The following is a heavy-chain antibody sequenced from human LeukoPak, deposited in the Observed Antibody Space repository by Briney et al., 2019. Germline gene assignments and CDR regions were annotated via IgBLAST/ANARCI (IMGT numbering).Heavy chain of an antibody. Sequence: ASVKVSCKASGYTFTSHHINWVRQATGQGLEWMGWMNPNSGNTGYAQKFQGRVTMTRNTSISTAYMELSSLRSEDTAVYYCAREVRATTFDYWGQGTLVTVSS. D-gene: IGHD1-26*01. CDR2: MNPNSGNT. V-gene: IGHV1-8*01. J-gene: IGHJ4*02. CDR3: AREVRATTFDY. CDR1: GYTFTSHH.